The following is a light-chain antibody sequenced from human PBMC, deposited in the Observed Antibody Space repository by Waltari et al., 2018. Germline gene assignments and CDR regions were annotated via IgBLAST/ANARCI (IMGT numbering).Light chain of an antibody. CDR2: DAS. V-gene: IGKV1-NL1*01. Sequence: DLQMTQSPSSLSASWGNGVKITCRASQGIRNYLAWYQHKPGKAPILLIYDASRLESGVPSRFSGSGSGTDYTLTINNLQPEDFATYYCQQYYDTPGVTFGPGTTVDTK. J-gene: IGKJ3*01. CDR1: QGIRNY. CDR3: QQYYDTPGVT.